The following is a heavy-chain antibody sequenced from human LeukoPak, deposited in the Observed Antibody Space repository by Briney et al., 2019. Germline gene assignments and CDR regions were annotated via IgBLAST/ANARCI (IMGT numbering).Heavy chain of an antibody. D-gene: IGHD6-6*01. V-gene: IGHV3-23*01. Sequence: GGSLRLSCAASGLTFSDYYMSWIRQAPGKGLEWVSAISGSGGSTYYADSVKGRFTISRDNSKSTLYLQMNSLRAEDTAVYYCAKDYYSSSFPPGIDWFDPWGQGTLVTVSS. CDR3: AKDYYSSSFPPGIDWFDP. CDR1: GLTFSDYY. CDR2: ISGSGGST. J-gene: IGHJ5*02.